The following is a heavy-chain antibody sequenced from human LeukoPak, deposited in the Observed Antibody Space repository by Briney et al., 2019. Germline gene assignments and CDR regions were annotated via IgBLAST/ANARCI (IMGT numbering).Heavy chain of an antibody. V-gene: IGHV4-59*01. J-gene: IGHJ3*02. CDR2: IYYSGST. D-gene: IGHD3-22*01. CDR3: ARENRYYYDSSGYSVAFDI. Sequence: SETLSLTCTVSGGSISSYYWSWIRQPPGKGLEWIGYIYYSGSTNYNPSLKSRVTISVDTSKNQFSLKLSSVIAADTAVYYCARENRYYYDSSGYSVAFDIWGQGTMVTVSS. CDR1: GGSISSYY.